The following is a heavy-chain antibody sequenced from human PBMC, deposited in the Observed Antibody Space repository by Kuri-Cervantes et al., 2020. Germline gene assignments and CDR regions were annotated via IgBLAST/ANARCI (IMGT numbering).Heavy chain of an antibody. D-gene: IGHD1-20*01. CDR2: INPNSGGT. CDR1: GYTFTGYY. V-gene: IGHV1-2*02. J-gene: IGHJ4*02. CDR3: ARGYNWNDADLDY. Sequence: ASVKVSCKASGYTFTGYYMHWVRQAPGQGLEWMGWINPNSGGTNYAQKFQGRVTMTRDMSISTAYMELSRLRSDDTAVYYCARGYNWNDADLDYWGQGTLVTVSS.